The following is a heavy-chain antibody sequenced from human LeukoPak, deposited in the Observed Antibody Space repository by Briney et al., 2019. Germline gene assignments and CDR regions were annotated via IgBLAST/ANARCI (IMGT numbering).Heavy chain of an antibody. V-gene: IGHV3-23*01. D-gene: IGHD3-10*01. J-gene: IGHJ6*02. CDR1: GFTFSSYA. Sequence: GGSLRLSCAASGFTFSSYAMSWVRQAPGKGLEWVSAISGSGGSTYYADSVKGRFTISRDNSKNTRYLQMNSLRAEATAVYYCANLEWFGAMGYYYYGMDVWGQGTTVTVSS. CDR2: ISGSGGST. CDR3: ANLEWFGAMGYYYYGMDV.